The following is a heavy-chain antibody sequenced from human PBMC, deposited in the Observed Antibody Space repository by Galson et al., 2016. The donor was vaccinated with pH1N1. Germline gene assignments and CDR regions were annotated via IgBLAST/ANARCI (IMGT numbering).Heavy chain of an antibody. V-gene: IGHV4-30-4*01. CDR3: ARGIRGSQPDRTYHFDF. J-gene: IGHJ4*02. CDR1: GASVSSGEYY. Sequence: LSLTCIVSGASVSSGEYYWSWIRQPPGKGLEWIAYIYYSGSTDYNPSLKSRVTISSDMSKNHFSLRLSSVTAADTATYYCARGIRGSQPDRTYHFDFWGQGALVTVSS. D-gene: IGHD1-26*01. CDR2: IYYSGST.